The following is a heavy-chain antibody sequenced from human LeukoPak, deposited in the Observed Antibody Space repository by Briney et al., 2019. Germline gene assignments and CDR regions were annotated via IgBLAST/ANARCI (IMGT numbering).Heavy chain of an antibody. V-gene: IGHV1-46*01. D-gene: IGHD2-21*02. CDR2: INPSGGST. CDR1: GYTFTSYY. CDR3: ARADCGGDCYWGTYYYYYMDV. Sequence: ASVTVSFKASGYTFTSYYMHWVRQAPGQGLEWMGLINPSGGSTSYAQKFQGRVTMTRDMSTSTVYMELSSLRSEDTAVYYCARADCGGDCYWGTYYYYYMDVWGKGTTVTVSS. J-gene: IGHJ6*03.